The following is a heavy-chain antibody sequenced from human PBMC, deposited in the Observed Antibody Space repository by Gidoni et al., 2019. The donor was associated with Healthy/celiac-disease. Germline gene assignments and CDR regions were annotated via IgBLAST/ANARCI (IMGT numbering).Heavy chain of an antibody. CDR1: GGSISSSSYY. CDR3: ARHLTMVRGEVWFDP. Sequence: QLQLQASGPGLVKPSETLSLTCTVSGGSISSSSYYWGWIRQPPGKGLEWIGSIYYSGSTYYNPSLKSRVTISVDTSKNQFSLKLSSVTAADTAVYYCARHLTMVRGEVWFDPWGQGTLVTVSS. J-gene: IGHJ5*02. V-gene: IGHV4-39*01. D-gene: IGHD3-10*01. CDR2: IYYSGST.